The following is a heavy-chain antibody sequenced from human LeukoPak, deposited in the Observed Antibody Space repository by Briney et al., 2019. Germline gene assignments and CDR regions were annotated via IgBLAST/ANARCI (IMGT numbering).Heavy chain of an antibody. CDR2: ISSSSSYI. J-gene: IGHJ4*02. Sequence: GGSLRLSCAASGFTFSSYSMNWVRQAPGEGLEWVSSISSSSSYIYYADSVKGRFTISRDNAKNSLYLQMNSLRAEDTAVYYCARDNEYSSSSGDYWGQGTLVTVSS. CDR1: GFTFSSYS. V-gene: IGHV3-21*01. D-gene: IGHD6-6*01. CDR3: ARDNEYSSSSGDY.